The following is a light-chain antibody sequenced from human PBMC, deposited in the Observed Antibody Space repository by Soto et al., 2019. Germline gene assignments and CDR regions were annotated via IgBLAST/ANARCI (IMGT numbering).Light chain of an antibody. CDR2: DVS. Sequence: QSALTQPRSVSGSPGQSVTISCTGTSSDVGGYDYVSWYQQHPGKAPKVMIYDVSKRPSGVPDRFSGSKSGNTASLTISGLQAEDEAAYYCCSYADSYTPSVVFGGGTKLTVL. V-gene: IGLV2-11*01. CDR3: CSYADSYTPSVV. CDR1: SSDVGGYDY. J-gene: IGLJ2*01.